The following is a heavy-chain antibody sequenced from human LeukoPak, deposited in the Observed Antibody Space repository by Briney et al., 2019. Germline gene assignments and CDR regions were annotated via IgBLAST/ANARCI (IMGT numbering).Heavy chain of an antibody. D-gene: IGHD6-13*01. V-gene: IGHV1-3*04. CDR2: ISTGNDDT. J-gene: IGHJ4*02. CDR1: GYTFTTYA. CDR3: AAGYSSSFSY. Sequence: GASVKVSCKASGYTFTTYAMHWVRQAPGQRLEWMGWISTGNDDTKYSQKFQGRVTITRDTSANTAYMELSSLRSEDTAVYYCAAGYSSSFSYWGQGTLVTVSS.